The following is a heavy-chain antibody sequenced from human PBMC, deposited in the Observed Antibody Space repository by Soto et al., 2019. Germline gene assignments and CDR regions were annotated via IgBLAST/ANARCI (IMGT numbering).Heavy chain of an antibody. D-gene: IGHD3-22*01. V-gene: IGHV3-21*01. CDR1: GFAFNNYG. CDR3: VRARSTDSRPDY. CDR2: ISKSDYT. J-gene: IGHJ4*02. Sequence: GGSLRLSCTVSGFAFNNYGINWVRQAPGKGLEWVSSISKSDYTYYSDSVKGRFTISRDNAKNSLFLQLDSLRAEDTAVYFCVRARSTDSRPDYWGQGTLVTVSS.